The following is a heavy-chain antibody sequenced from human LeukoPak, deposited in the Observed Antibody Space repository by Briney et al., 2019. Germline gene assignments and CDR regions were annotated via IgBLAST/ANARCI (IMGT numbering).Heavy chain of an antibody. J-gene: IGHJ4*02. CDR2: ISSSSSYI. CDR1: GFTFSSYS. Sequence: GGSLRLSCAASGFTFSSYSMNWVRQAPGKGLEWVSSISSSSSYIYSADSVKGRFTISRDNTQKSLYIPINRPRDEDTPVSIRGREGRGLHFDYWGQRTLVTVSS. V-gene: IGHV3-21*01. CDR3: GREGRGLHFDY.